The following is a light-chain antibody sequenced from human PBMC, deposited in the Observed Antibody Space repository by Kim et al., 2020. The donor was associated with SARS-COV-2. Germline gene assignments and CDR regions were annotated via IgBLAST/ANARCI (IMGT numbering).Light chain of an antibody. CDR3: QSYDSSLSGSV. CDR2: GNS. CDR1: STNIGSGYD. J-gene: IGLJ3*02. V-gene: IGLV1-40*01. Sequence: TVTISCTVNSTNIGSGYDVHWYQQLPDTAPKLLIYGNSNRPSGVPDRFSGSKSGTSASLAITGLQAEDEADYYCQSYDSSLSGSVFGGGTQLTVL.